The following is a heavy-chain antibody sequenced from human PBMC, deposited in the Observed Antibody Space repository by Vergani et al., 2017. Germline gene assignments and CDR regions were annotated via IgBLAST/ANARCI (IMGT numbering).Heavy chain of an antibody. CDR1: GFTFGDYA. CDR3: AKNRVYYYDSSSSN. D-gene: IGHD3-22*01. Sequence: EVQLVESGGGLVQPGRSLRLSCTASGFTFGDYAMSWVRQAPGKGLEWVGFIRSKAYGGTTEYAASVKGRFTISRDDSKSIAYLQMNSLKTEDTAVYYCAKNRVYYYDSSSSNWGQGTLVTVSS. J-gene: IGHJ4*02. CDR2: IRSKAYGGTT. V-gene: IGHV3-49*04.